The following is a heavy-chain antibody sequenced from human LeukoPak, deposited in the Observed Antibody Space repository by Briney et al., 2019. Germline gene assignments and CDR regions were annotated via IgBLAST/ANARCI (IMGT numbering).Heavy chain of an antibody. V-gene: IGHV3-66*02. CDR3: AKDRIAGHDTFNI. Sequence: GGSLRLSCAASGFTVSTNYMSWVRQAPGKGLEWVSLINSGGSTYYADSVKGRFTISRDNSKNTVYLQMNSLRAEDTAVYYCAKDRIAGHDTFNIWGQGTVVTVSS. J-gene: IGHJ3*02. CDR2: INSGGST. D-gene: IGHD6-13*01. CDR1: GFTVSTNY.